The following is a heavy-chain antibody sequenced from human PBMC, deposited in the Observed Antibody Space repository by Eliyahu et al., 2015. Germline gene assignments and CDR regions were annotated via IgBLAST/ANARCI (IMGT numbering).Heavy chain of an antibody. J-gene: IGHJ4*02. D-gene: IGHD2-2*01. CDR1: GXSISSYY. CDR2: IYYSGST. CDR3: ARHVCSSTSCNFDY. V-gene: IGHV4-59*08. Sequence: QVQLQESGPGLVKPSETLSLTCXVSGXSISSYYWSWIRQPPGKGLEWIGYIYYSGSTNYNPSLKSRVTISVDTSKNQFSLKLSSVTAADTAVYYCARHVCSSTSCNFDYWGQGTLVTVSS.